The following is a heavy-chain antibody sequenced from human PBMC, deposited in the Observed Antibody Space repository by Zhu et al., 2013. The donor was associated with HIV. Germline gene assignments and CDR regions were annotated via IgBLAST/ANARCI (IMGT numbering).Heavy chain of an antibody. CDR3: ARMDKGSCTATTCPDWFDP. V-gene: IGHV1-8*03. Sequence: QVQLVQSGPEVKKPGASVKVSCKASGYTFTNYGINWVRQATGHGLEWMGWVNPTIGNAGYAQKFQGRVTITRNTSTSTVYMELSSLRSDDTAVYYCARMDKGSCTATTCPDWFDPWAREPWSPSPQ. J-gene: IGHJ5*02. CDR1: GYTFTNYG. D-gene: IGHD2-8*02. CDR2: VNPTIGNA.